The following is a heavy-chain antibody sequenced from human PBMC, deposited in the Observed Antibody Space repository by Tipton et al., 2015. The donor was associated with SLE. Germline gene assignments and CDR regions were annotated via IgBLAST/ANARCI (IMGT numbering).Heavy chain of an antibody. D-gene: IGHD1-26*01. CDR1: GFTVSSNY. J-gene: IGHJ3*02. CDR2: IYSGGST. Sequence: GSLRLSCAASGFTVSSNYMSWVRQAPGKGLEWASVIYSGGSTYYADSVKGRFTISRDNSKNTLYLQMNSLRAEDTAVYYCAKAYRGSYYLGDAFDIWGQGTMVTVSS. V-gene: IGHV3-53*01. CDR3: AKAYRGSYYLGDAFDI.